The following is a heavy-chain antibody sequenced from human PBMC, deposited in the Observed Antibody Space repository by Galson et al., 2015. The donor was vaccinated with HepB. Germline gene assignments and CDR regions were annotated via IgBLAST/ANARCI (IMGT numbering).Heavy chain of an antibody. CDR2: IKQDGSEK. Sequence: SLRLSCAASGFTFSSYWMSWVRQAPGKGLEWVANIKQDGSEKYYVDSVKGRFTISRDNAKNSLYLQMNSLRAEDTAVYYCARVVGPAASNWFDPWGQGTLVTVSS. CDR1: GFTFSSYW. D-gene: IGHD2-2*01. CDR3: ARVVGPAASNWFDP. V-gene: IGHV3-7*01. J-gene: IGHJ5*02.